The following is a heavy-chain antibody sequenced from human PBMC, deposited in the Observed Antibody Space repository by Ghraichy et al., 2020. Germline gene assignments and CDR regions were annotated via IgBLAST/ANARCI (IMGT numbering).Heavy chain of an antibody. CDR2: MNPNSGNT. V-gene: IGHV1-8*01. CDR3: ARGYSSGWYSLVAIDY. J-gene: IGHJ4*02. Sequence: ASVKVSCKASGYTFTSYDINWVRQATGQGLEWMGWMNPNSGNTGYAQKFQGRVTMTRNTSISTAYMELSSLRSEDTAVYYCARGYSSGWYSLVAIDYWGQGTLVTVCS. CDR1: GYTFTSYD. D-gene: IGHD6-19*01.